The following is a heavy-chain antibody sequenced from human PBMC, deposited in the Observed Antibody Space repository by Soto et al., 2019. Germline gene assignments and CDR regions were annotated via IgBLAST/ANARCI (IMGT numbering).Heavy chain of an antibody. CDR3: ARDRLGSAMVRGVEYYGMDV. D-gene: IGHD3-10*01. Sequence: SETLSLTCTVSGGSISSGGYYWSWIRQHPGKGLEWIGYIYYSGSTYYNPSLKSRVTISVDTSKNQFSLKLSSVTAADTAVYYCARDRLGSAMVRGVEYYGMDVWGQGTTVTVSS. CDR2: IYYSGST. CDR1: GGSISSGGYY. V-gene: IGHV4-31*03. J-gene: IGHJ6*02.